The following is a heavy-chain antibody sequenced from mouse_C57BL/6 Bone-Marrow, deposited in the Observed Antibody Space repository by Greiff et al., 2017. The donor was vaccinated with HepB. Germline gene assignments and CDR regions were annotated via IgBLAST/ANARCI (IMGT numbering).Heavy chain of an antibody. CDR2: IDPETGGT. CDR3: TIGDGYYLAWFAY. D-gene: IGHD2-3*01. J-gene: IGHJ3*01. CDR1: GYTFTDYE. Sequence: VQLQQSGAELVRPGASVTLSCKASGYTFTDYEMHWVKQTPVHGLEWIGAIDPETGGTAYNQKFKGKAILTADKSSSTAYMELRSLTSEDSAVYYCTIGDGYYLAWFAYRGQGTLVTVSA. V-gene: IGHV1-15*01.